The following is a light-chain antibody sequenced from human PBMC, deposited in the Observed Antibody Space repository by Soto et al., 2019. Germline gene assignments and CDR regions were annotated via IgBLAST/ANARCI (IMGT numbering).Light chain of an antibody. Sequence: DIQMTQSPSFVSASVGDRVTITCRASQGISRWLAWYQQRPGKAPELLIYCASSLQSGVPSRISGSGSGTDFTLTISSLQPEDFATYYCQQANSFPLTFAQGARLAIK. J-gene: IGKJ5*01. CDR3: QQANSFPLT. CDR2: CAS. V-gene: IGKV1-12*01. CDR1: QGISRW.